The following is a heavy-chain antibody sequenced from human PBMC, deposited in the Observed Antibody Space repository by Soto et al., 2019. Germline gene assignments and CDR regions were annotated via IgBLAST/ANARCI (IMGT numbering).Heavy chain of an antibody. V-gene: IGHV1-18*01. CDR1: GYTFTSYG. D-gene: IGHD6-19*01. Sequence: ASVKVSCKASGYTFTSYGISWVRQAPGQGLEWMGWISAYNGNTNYAQNLQGRVTMTTDTSTSTAYMELRNLRSDDTAVYYCAREEAVAGTVFAFDIWGQGTMVTVS. CDR2: ISAYNGNT. CDR3: AREEAVAGTVFAFDI. J-gene: IGHJ3*02.